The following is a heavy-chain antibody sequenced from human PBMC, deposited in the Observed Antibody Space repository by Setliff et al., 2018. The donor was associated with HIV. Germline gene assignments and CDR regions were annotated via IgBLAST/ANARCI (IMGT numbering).Heavy chain of an antibody. D-gene: IGHD3-10*01. CDR1: AGSISGYY. Sequence: SETLSLTCAVYAGSISGYYWSWIRQSPGKGLEWIGEINHSGSANYNPSLKSRVTISVDTSKNQFSLKLSSVTAADTAVYYCARGGTVTMVRGRNWFDPWGQGTLVTVSS. CDR2: INHSGSA. CDR3: ARGGTVTMVRGRNWFDP. V-gene: IGHV4-34*01. J-gene: IGHJ5*02.